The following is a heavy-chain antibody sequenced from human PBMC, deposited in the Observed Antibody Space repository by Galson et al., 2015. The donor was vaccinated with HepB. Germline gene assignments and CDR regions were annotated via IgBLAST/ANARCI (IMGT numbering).Heavy chain of an antibody. D-gene: IGHD3-10*01. J-gene: IGHJ6*02. V-gene: IGHV3-23*01. CDR2: ISGSGGST. CDR1: GFAFSSYA. Sequence: SLRLSCAASGFAFSSYAMSWVRQAPGKGLEWVSAISGSGGSTYYADSVKGRFTISRDNSKNTLYLQMNSLRAEDTAVYYCAKEGMVRGNNYYYYGMDVWGQGTTVTVSS. CDR3: AKEGMVRGNNYYYYGMDV.